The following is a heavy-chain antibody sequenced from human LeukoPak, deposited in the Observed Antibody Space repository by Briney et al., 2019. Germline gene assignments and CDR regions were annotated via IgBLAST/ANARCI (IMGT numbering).Heavy chain of an antibody. V-gene: IGHV3-23*01. Sequence: GGSLRLSCAASGFTFSSYAMSWVRQAPGKGLEWVSAISGSGGSTYYADTVKGRFTISRDNSKNTLYLQMNSLRAEDTAVYYCAKEGLLRYDSADFDYWGQGTLVTVSS. CDR1: GFTFSSYA. CDR2: ISGSGGST. D-gene: IGHD3-9*01. CDR3: AKEGLLRYDSADFDY. J-gene: IGHJ4*02.